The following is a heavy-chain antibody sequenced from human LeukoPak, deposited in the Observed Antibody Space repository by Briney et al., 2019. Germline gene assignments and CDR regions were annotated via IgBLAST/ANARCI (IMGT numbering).Heavy chain of an antibody. CDR1: GFVFSIYG. CDR2: ISSGSNTI. D-gene: IGHD3-10*01. Sequence: GGSLRLSCAASGFVFSIYGMNWVRQAPGKGLEWVPYISSGSNTIYYADSVKGRFTISRDNAKNSLFLQMNSLRDEDTAVYYCAKAALWFGELLQYYFDYWGQGTLVTVSS. J-gene: IGHJ4*02. CDR3: AKAALWFGELLQYYFDY. V-gene: IGHV3-48*02.